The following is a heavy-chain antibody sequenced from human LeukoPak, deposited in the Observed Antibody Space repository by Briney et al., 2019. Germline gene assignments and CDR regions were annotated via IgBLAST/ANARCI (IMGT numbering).Heavy chain of an antibody. D-gene: IGHD5-18*01. V-gene: IGHV4-39*01. Sequence: SETLSLTCTVSGGSISSSSHYWGWIRQPPGKGLEWIGSIYYSGSTYYNPSLKSRVTISVDTSKNQFSLKLSSVTAADTAVYYCARMAMEAFDYWGQGTLVTVSS. CDR2: IYYSGST. J-gene: IGHJ4*02. CDR1: GGSISSSSHY. CDR3: ARMAMEAFDY.